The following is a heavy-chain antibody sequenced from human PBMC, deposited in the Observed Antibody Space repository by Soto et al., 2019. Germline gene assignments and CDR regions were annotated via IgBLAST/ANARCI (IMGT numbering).Heavy chain of an antibody. V-gene: IGHV1-69*13. CDR3: VKTPPRTSATAYYYDY. D-gene: IGHD2-21*02. CDR2: IVPIYAAV. J-gene: IGHJ4*02. CDR1: GDTFSTYA. Sequence: SVKVSCKASGDTFSTYAISWVRQAPGQGLEWMGGIVPIYAAVNYAEKFQGRVTITADESTSIAYMELSSLTSEDTAVYYCVKTPPRTSATAYYYDYWGQGSRVTVSS.